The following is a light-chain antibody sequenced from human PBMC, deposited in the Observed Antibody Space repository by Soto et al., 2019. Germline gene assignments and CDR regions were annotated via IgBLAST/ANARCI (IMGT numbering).Light chain of an antibody. J-gene: IGLJ3*02. Sequence: QSVLTQPASVSGSPGQSITISCTGTSSDIGSYNLVSWYQQHPGRTPKLLIYEVSKRPSGVSNGFSGAKSGSTASLTISGLQAEDEAYYFCCAHAGSYSWVFGGGTQLTVL. V-gene: IGLV2-23*02. CDR3: CAHAGSYSWV. CDR1: SSDIGSYNL. CDR2: EVS.